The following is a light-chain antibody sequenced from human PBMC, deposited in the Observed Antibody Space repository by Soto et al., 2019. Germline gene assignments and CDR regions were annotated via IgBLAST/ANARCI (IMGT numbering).Light chain of an antibody. CDR2: GAS. CDR1: QSVSSSY. J-gene: IGKJ2*01. CDR3: QQYDGSPLYT. V-gene: IGKV3-20*01. Sequence: VMTQSPATLSVSPGERATLSCRPSQSVSSSYLAWYQQKPGQAPRLLIYGASSRATGIPDRFSGSGSGTDFYLTISRLEPADFAVYYCQQYDGSPLYTFGQGTKVDI.